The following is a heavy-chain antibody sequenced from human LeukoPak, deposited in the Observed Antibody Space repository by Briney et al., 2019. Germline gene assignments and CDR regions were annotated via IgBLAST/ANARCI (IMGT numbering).Heavy chain of an antibody. V-gene: IGHV3-30-3*01. CDR1: GFTFSSYA. Sequence: QPGRSLRLSCAASGFTFSSYAMHWVRQAPGKGLEWVAVISYDGSNKYYADSVKGRFTISRDNSKNTLYLQMNSLRAEDTAVYYCARQARGIHDSSGPYYGYWGQGTLVTVSS. D-gene: IGHD3-22*01. CDR3: ARQARGIHDSSGPYYGY. CDR2: ISYDGSNK. J-gene: IGHJ4*02.